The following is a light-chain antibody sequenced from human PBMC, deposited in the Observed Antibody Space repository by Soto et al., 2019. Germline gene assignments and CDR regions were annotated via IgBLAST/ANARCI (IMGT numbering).Light chain of an antibody. J-gene: IGKJ1*01. V-gene: IGKV1-17*01. CDR2: SAA. CDR1: QGIRND. Sequence: DIQMTQSPSSLSASVGDRVTITCRASQGIRNDLAWYQQKPGTAPQRLIYSAASLQSGVPSRFSGSGSGTEFTLTISSLQPEDVATYYCVQHNRYPWTFGQGTKVDIK. CDR3: VQHNRYPWT.